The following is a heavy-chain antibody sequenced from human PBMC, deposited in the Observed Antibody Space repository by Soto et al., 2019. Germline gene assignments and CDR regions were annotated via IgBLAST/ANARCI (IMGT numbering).Heavy chain of an antibody. V-gene: IGHV3-11*01. CDR2: ISSSGSTI. J-gene: IGHJ6*03. D-gene: IGHD2-2*01. CDR1: GFTFSDYY. CDR3: ARRGWQLTPRPCSSTSCYPYYYYYYMDV. Sequence: GGSLRLSCAASGFTFSDYYMSWIRQAPGKGLEWVSYISSSGSTIYYADSVKGRFTISRDNAKNSLYLQMNSLRAEDTAVYYCARRGWQLTPRPCSSTSCYPYYYYYYMDVWGKGTTVTVSS.